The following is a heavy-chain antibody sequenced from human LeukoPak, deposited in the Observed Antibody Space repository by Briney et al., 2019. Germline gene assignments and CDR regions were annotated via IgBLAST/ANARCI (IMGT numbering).Heavy chain of an antibody. D-gene: IGHD2-2*01. V-gene: IGHV4-34*01. CDR1: GGSFSGYY. Sequence: PSETLSLTCAVYGGSFSGYYWSWIRQPPGRGLEWIGEINHSGSTNYNPSLKSRVTISVDTSKNQFSLKLSSVTAADTAVYYCARGSSIVVVPAAHYWYCDLWGRGTLVTVSS. CDR3: ARGSSIVVVPAAHYWYCDL. CDR2: INHSGST. J-gene: IGHJ2*01.